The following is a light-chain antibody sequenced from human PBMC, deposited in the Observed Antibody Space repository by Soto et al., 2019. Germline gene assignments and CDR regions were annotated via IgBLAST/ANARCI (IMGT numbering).Light chain of an antibody. Sequence: PGERATLSCRASQSVSSYLAWYQQKPGQAPRLLIYGASTRATGIPARFSGSGSGTEFTLTISSLQSEDFAVYYCQQYDSSPRTFGQGTKVDIK. V-gene: IGKV3-15*01. J-gene: IGKJ1*01. CDR2: GAS. CDR3: QQYDSSPRT. CDR1: QSVSSY.